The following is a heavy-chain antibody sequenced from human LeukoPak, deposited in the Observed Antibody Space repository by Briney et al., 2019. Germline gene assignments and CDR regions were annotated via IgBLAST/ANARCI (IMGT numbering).Heavy chain of an antibody. J-gene: IGHJ5*02. D-gene: IGHD6-25*01. V-gene: IGHV3-7*01. CDR2: IKQDGSEK. CDR1: GFTFSNYW. Sequence: GGSLRLSCAASGFTFSNYWMSWVRQAPGKGLEWVANIKQDGSEKYYVDSVKGRFTISRDNAKNSLYLQMDSLRAEDTAVYYCARVYSSGWTFEDPWGQGTLVSVSS. CDR3: ARVYSSGWTFEDP.